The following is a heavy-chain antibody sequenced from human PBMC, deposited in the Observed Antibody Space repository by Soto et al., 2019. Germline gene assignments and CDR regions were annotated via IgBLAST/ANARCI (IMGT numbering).Heavy chain of an antibody. CDR1: GFTFSIYA. J-gene: IGHJ6*02. CDR2: ISGTGSST. Sequence: PGGSLRLSCAASGFTFSIYAMSWVRHAPGKGLEWVSAISGTGSSTYYADSVKGRFTISRDNSKNTVLLQLNSLRAEDTAVYYCAKGGVAGYWPYYYGMDVWGQGTTVTVSS. D-gene: IGHD6-19*01. V-gene: IGHV3-23*01. CDR3: AKGGVAGYWPYYYGMDV.